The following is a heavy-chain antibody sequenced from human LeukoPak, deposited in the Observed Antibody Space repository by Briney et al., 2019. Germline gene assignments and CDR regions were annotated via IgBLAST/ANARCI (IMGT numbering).Heavy chain of an antibody. V-gene: IGHV1-2*02. Sequence: ASVKVSCKASGYTFTGYYMHWVRQAPGQGLEWMGWINPNSGGTNYAQKFQGRVTMTRDTSISTAYMELSSLTSDDTAVYYCARWLVRGFIFSPFDYWGQGALVTVSS. J-gene: IGHJ4*02. CDR2: INPNSGGT. CDR1: GYTFTGYY. D-gene: IGHD3-10*01. CDR3: ARWLVRGFIFSPFDY.